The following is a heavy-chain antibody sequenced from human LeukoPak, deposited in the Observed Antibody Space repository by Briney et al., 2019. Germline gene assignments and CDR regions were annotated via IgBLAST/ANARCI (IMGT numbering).Heavy chain of an antibody. D-gene: IGHD2-2*01. CDR3: ARGPDIVVVPAAIDSGWFDP. CDR1: GFTFSSYS. CDR2: ISSSSSYI. J-gene: IGHJ5*02. V-gene: IGHV3-21*01. Sequence: GSLRLSCAASGFTFSSYSMNWVRQAPGKGLEWVSSISSSSSYIYYADSVKGRFTISRDNAKNSLYLQMNSLRAEDTAVCYCARGPDIVVVPAAIDSGWFDPWGQGTLVTVSS.